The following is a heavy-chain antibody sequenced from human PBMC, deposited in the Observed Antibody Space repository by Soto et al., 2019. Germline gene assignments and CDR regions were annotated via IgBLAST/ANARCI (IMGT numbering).Heavy chain of an antibody. CDR2: INHSGST. D-gene: IGHD1-26*01. V-gene: IGHV4-34*01. J-gene: IGHJ6*02. Sequence: SETLSLTCAVYGGSFSGDYWSWIRQPPGKGLEWIGEINHSGSTNYNPSLKSRVTISVDTSKNQFSLKLSSVTAADTAVYYCARAKGGSLGGYYYGMDVWGQGTTVTVSS. CDR3: ARAKGGSLGGYYYGMDV. CDR1: GGSFSGDY.